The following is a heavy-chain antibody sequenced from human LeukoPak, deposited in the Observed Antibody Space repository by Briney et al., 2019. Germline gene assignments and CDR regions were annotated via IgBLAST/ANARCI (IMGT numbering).Heavy chain of an antibody. J-gene: IGHJ4*02. CDR1: GFSFSSYG. Sequence: GGSLRLSCAASGFSFSSYGMYWVRQAPGKGLEWVANIKQDGSEKYYVDSVKGRFTISRDNAKNSLYLQMNSLRAEDTAVYYCARESSSGEIDYWGQGTLVTVSS. CDR2: IKQDGSEK. V-gene: IGHV3-7*01. D-gene: IGHD6-19*01. CDR3: ARESSSGEIDY.